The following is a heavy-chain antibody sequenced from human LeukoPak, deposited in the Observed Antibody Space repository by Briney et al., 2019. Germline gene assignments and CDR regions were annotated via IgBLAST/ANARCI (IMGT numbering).Heavy chain of an antibody. CDR3: AKGISPQHSGSAYYYYAMDV. D-gene: IGHD3-10*01. CDR1: GFTFSSYA. J-gene: IGHJ6*02. Sequence: GGSLRLSCAASGFTFSSYAMHWVRQAPGKGLEWVAVISYDGSNKYYADSVKGRFTFSRDNSKNTLYLQMNSLRAEDTAVYYCAKGISPQHSGSAYYYYAMDVWGQGTTVAVSS. CDR2: ISYDGSNK. V-gene: IGHV3-30-3*01.